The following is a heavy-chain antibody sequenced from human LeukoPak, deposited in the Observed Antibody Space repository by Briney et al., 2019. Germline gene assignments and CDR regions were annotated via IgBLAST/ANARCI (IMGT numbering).Heavy chain of an antibody. V-gene: IGHV1-8*01. CDR2: MNPNSGNT. J-gene: IGHJ4*02. D-gene: IGHD1-7*01. CDR1: GYTFTSYD. CDR3: ARGSELRDPYDY. Sequence: ASVKVSCKASGYTFTSYDINWVRRATGQGLEWMGWMNPNSGNTGYAQKFQGRVTMTRNTSISTAYMELSSLRSEDTAVYYCARGSELRDPYDYWGQGTLVTVSS.